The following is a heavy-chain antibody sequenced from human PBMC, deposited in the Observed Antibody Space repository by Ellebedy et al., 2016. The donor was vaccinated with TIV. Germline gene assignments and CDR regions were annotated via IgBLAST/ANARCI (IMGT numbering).Heavy chain of an antibody. CDR2: ISGSGGRT. D-gene: IGHD6-19*01. J-gene: IGHJ4*02. CDR1: GLTFMNYA. V-gene: IGHV3-23*01. CDR3: AKHTSGWSLHFDY. Sequence: GESLKISCAASGLTFMNYATAWVRQAPGKGLEWVPDISGSGGRTYYADSVKGRFTISRDNSKNPLYLQMNSLSAEATAVYYCAKHTSGWSLHFDYWGQGTLVTVSS.